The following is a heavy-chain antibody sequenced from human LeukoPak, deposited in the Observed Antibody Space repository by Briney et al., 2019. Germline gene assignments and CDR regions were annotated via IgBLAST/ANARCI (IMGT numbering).Heavy chain of an antibody. V-gene: IGHV3-23*01. J-gene: IGHJ6*02. Sequence: GGSLRLSCVGSGFTSIAYALTWDRQAPGKGLEWVSGISGGGVTTYYADSVKGRFTISRDNSKNTLYLQMNSLRADDTAIYYCARNQQLGGHSYYYYGMDVWGQGTTVTVSS. CDR2: ISGGGVTT. CDR1: GFTSIAYA. CDR3: ARNQQLGGHSYYYYGMDV. D-gene: IGHD3-16*01.